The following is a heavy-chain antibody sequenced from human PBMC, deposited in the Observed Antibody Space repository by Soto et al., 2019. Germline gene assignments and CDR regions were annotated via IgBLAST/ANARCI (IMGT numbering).Heavy chain of an antibody. D-gene: IGHD3-22*01. Sequence: GGSLRLSCAASGFTFSSYSMNWVRQAPGKGLEWVSYISSSSSTIYYADSVKGRFTISRDNAKNSLYLQMNSLRDEDTAVYYCARDQTNYYDSSGYYDYYGMDVWGQGTTVTVSS. J-gene: IGHJ6*02. CDR3: ARDQTNYYDSSGYYDYYGMDV. V-gene: IGHV3-48*02. CDR2: ISSSSSTI. CDR1: GFTFSSYS.